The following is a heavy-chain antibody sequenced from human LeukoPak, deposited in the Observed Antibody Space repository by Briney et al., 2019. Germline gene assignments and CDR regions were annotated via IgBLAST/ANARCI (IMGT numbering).Heavy chain of an antibody. D-gene: IGHD4-17*01. CDR2: INYSEST. CDR3: ARGANYGDYGLDAFDV. V-gene: IGHV4-59*01. CDR1: GGSMSSYY. J-gene: IGHJ3*01. Sequence: KPSETLSLTCTVSGGSMSSYYWSWLRQPPGEGLEGFGYINYSESTTYNPSLRSRVTMSVNTSKNQFSLKLTSVTAADTAVYHCARGANYGDYGLDAFDVWGQGTMVTVSS.